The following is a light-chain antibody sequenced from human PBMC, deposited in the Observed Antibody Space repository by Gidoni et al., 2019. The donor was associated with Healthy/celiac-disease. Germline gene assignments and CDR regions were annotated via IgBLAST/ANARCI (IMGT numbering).Light chain of an antibody. CDR3: QAWDSSTGV. V-gene: IGLV3-1*01. Sequence: SYELTQPPSVTVSPGQTASITCPGDKLGDKYACWYQQKPGKSPVLVIYQDSKRPSGIPERFSGSHSGNTATLTIRGTQAMDEADYYCQAWDSSTGVFGTGTKVTVL. CDR1: KLGDKY. J-gene: IGLJ1*01. CDR2: QDS.